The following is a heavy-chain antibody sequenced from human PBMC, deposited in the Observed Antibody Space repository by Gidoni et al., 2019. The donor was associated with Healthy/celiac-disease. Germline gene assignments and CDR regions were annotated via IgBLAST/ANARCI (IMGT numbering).Heavy chain of an antibody. V-gene: IGHV3-21*01. CDR1: GFTFSSYS. Sequence: EVQLVESGGGLVKPGGSRRLSCAASGFTFSSYSMNWVRQAPGKGLEWVSSISSSSSYIYYADSVKGRFTISRDNAKNSLYLQMNSLRAEDTAVYYCARVEEVYYYYYGMDVWGQGTTVTVSS. J-gene: IGHJ6*02. CDR3: ARVEEVYYYYYGMDV. CDR2: ISSSSSYI.